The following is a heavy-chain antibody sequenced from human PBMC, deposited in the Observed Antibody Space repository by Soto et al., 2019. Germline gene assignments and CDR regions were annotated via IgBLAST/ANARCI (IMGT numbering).Heavy chain of an antibody. J-gene: IGHJ5*02. Sequence: PSVKVSFKASGGTFSSYAISWVRQAPGQGLEWMGGIIPIFGTANYAQKFQGRVTITADESTSTAYMELSSLRSEDTAVYYCARAPPYYYDRSGYYPPWFDPWGQGTLVTGSS. CDR2: IIPIFGTA. CDR1: GGTFSSYA. CDR3: ARAPPYYYDRSGYYPPWFDP. V-gene: IGHV1-69*13. D-gene: IGHD3-22*01.